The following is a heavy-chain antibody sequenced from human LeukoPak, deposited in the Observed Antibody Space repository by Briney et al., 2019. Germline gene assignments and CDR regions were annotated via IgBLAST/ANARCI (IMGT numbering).Heavy chain of an antibody. J-gene: IGHJ4*02. V-gene: IGHV3-30*03. Sequence: GGSLRLSCAASGFTFSSYGMHWVRQAPGKGLEWVAVISYDGSNKYYADSVKGRFTISRDNSKNTLYLQMNSLRAEDTAVYYCAGLLIAAAGIWGQGTLVTVSS. CDR1: GFTFSSYG. D-gene: IGHD6-13*01. CDR3: AGLLIAAAGI. CDR2: ISYDGSNK.